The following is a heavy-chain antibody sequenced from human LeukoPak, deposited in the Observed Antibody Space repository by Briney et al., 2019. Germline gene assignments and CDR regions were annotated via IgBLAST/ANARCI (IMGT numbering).Heavy chain of an antibody. J-gene: IGHJ2*01. CDR3: ARETYSYTLGGYSFDL. D-gene: IGHD3-16*01. CDR2: IYYSGTT. CDR1: GGSIGSYF. V-gene: IGHV4-59*01. Sequence: SETLSLTCTVSGGSIGSYFWSWIRQPLGKRLEWMGYIYYSGTTNYNPSFKSRVTMSMDRSKNQFSLKLTSVTAADTAVYYCARETYSYTLGGYSFDLWGRGTLVTVSS.